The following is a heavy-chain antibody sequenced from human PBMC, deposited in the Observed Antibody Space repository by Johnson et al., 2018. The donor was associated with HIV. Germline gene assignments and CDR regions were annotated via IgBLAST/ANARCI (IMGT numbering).Heavy chain of an antibody. Sequence: VLLVESGGGLVQPGGSLRLSCAASGFTFSNYWMNWVRQAPGKGLEWVANIKEDGSDKYYVDSVKGRFTISRDNVQNSLYLQMNSLRAEDTAVYYCARAAYSGSHHDAFDIWGQGTMVTVSS. V-gene: IGHV3-7*01. J-gene: IGHJ3*02. CDR2: IKEDGSDK. CDR1: GFTFSNYW. D-gene: IGHD1-26*01. CDR3: ARAAYSGSHHDAFDI.